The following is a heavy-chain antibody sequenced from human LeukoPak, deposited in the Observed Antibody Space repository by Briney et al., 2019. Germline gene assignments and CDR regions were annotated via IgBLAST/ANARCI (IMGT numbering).Heavy chain of an antibody. CDR1: GYTFARYF. J-gene: IGHJ4*02. CDR2: INPSGGST. CDR3: ATDTVAGTGGAY. D-gene: IGHD6-19*01. Sequence: ASVKVSCKASGYTFARYFIHWVRQAPGQGLEWMGVINPSGGSTSYAQKFQGRVTMTRDTSTSTVYMELSSLRSEDTAVYYCATDTVAGTGGAYWGQGTLVTVSS. V-gene: IGHV1-46*01.